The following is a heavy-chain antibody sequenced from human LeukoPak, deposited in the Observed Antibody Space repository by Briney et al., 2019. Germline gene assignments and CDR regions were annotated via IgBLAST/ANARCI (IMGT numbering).Heavy chain of an antibody. D-gene: IGHD2-21*01. V-gene: IGHV3-66*02. CDR3: ARDGDCGGDCSFDY. CDR2: ISSGGDT. CDR1: GFTVTTNY. J-gene: IGHJ4*02. Sequence: GGSLRLSCAASGFTVTTNYMHWVRQAPGKGLEWVSLISSGGDTHYADSVKGRFTISRDNSKNTLYLQMNSLRAEDTAVYYCARDGDCGGDCSFDYWGQGTLVTVSS.